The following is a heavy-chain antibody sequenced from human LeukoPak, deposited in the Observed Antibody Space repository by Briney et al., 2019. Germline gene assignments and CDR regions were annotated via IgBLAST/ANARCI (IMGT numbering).Heavy chain of an antibody. CDR2: IYTSGTT. D-gene: IGHD3-10*01. CDR1: GGSTINYF. CDR3: ARAEGSGSGAYTLDY. V-gene: IGHV4-4*07. Sequence: SETLSLTCTVSGGSTINYFRSWLRQPAGKGLEWIGHIYTSGTTHYNPSLKNRVTISLDTSKSQFSLQLNSVTAADTAVYYCARAEGSGSGAYTLDYWGQGILVTVSS. J-gene: IGHJ4*02.